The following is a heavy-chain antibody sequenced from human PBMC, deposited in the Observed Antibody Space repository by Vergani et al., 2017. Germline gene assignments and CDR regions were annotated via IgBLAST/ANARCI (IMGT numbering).Heavy chain of an antibody. V-gene: IGHV1-69*13. CDR1: GGTFSNYA. CDR3: ARVGHLVAVTGEGPSLDL. J-gene: IGHJ2*01. D-gene: IGHD2-21*02. Sequence: QVQLVQSGAEVKKPGSSVKVSCKASGGTFSNYAISWVRQAPGQGLEWMGRIIPIFGTANYAQKFQGRVTITADESTSTAYMELSSLRSEDTAVYYCARVGHLVAVTGEGPSLDLWGRGTLVTVSS. CDR2: IIPIFGTA.